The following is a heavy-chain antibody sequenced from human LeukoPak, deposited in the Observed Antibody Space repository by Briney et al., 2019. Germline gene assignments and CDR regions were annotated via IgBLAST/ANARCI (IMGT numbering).Heavy chain of an antibody. Sequence: SETLSLTCAVYGGSFSGYYWSWIRQPPGKGLEWIGEINHSGSTNYNPSLKSRVTISVDTSKNQFSLKLSSATAADTAVYYCARGRSAMVTNYYYYGMDVWGQGTTVTVSS. J-gene: IGHJ6*02. CDR1: GGSFSGYY. V-gene: IGHV4-34*01. D-gene: IGHD5-18*01. CDR3: ARGRSAMVTNYYYYGMDV. CDR2: INHSGST.